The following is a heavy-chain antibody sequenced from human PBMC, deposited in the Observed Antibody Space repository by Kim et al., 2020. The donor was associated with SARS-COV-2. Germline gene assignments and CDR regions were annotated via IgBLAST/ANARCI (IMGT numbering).Heavy chain of an antibody. V-gene: IGHV3-74*01. D-gene: IGHD6-13*01. J-gene: IGHJ4*02. Sequence: AAPVEGRFTSSRDNAKNTLILQMNSLRAEDTAVYYCASEGIAAAGRDYWGQGTLVTVSS. CDR3: ASEGIAAAGRDY.